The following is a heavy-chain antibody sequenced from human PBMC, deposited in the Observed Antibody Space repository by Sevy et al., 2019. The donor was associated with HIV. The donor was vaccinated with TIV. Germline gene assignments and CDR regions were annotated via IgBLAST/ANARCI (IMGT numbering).Heavy chain of an antibody. D-gene: IGHD3-3*01. CDR3: ARDGVRFLEWLSDEYGMHV. CDR2: ISSSGSTI. J-gene: IGHJ6*02. Sequence: GGSLRLSCAASGFTFSDYYMSWIRQAPGKGLEWVSYISSSGSTIYYADSVKGRFTISRDNAKNSLYLQMNSLRAEDTAVYYCARDGVRFLEWLSDEYGMHVWGQGTTVTVSS. CDR1: GFTFSDYY. V-gene: IGHV3-11*01.